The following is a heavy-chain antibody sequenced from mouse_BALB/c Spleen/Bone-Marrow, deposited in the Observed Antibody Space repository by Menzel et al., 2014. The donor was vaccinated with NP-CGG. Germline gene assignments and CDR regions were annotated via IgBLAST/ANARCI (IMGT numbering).Heavy chain of an antibody. CDR3: TRSYGSSYEYYFDY. Sequence: GAELVRPRASVKLSCKASGYSFTSYWINWVKQRPGQGLEWIGNIYPSDSFTNYNQKFKDKATLSVDKSASTAYMQLSSPTSEDSAVYYCTRSYGSSYEYYFDYWGQGTTLTVSS. CDR2: IYPSDSFT. CDR1: GYSFTSYW. D-gene: IGHD1-1*01. V-gene: IGHV1-69*02. J-gene: IGHJ2*01.